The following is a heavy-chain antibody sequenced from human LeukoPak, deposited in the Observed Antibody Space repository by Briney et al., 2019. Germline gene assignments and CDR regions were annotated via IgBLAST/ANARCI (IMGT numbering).Heavy chain of an antibody. D-gene: IGHD2-2*01. CDR3: ATAGYCSSTSCRYYYYYYMDV. J-gene: IGHJ6*03. CDR2: ISSSSSYI. Sequence: PGGSLRLSCAASGFTFSTYSMNWVRQAPGKGLEWVSSISSSSSYIYYADSVKGRFTISRDNAKNSLYLQMNSLRAEDTAVYYCATAGYCSSTSCRYYYYYYMDVWGKGTTVTISS. V-gene: IGHV3-21*01. CDR1: GFTFSTYS.